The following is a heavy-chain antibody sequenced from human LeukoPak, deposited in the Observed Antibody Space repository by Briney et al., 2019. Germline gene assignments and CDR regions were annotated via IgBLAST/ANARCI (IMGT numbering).Heavy chain of an antibody. D-gene: IGHD3-10*01. CDR2: IKSKTDGGTA. V-gene: IGHV3-15*01. CDR3: ATFNRGDAFDF. CDR1: GFRFSDVW. J-gene: IGHJ3*01. Sequence: GGSLRLSCAASGFRFSDVWMTWVRLAPGKGLEWVGHIKSKTDGGTADYAAPVKGRFTISRDDSKTTLYLQMNSLKTEDTAVYYCATFNRGDAFDFWGQGTMVTVSS.